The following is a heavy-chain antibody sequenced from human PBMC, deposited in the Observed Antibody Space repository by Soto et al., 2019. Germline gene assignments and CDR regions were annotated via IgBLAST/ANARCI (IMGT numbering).Heavy chain of an antibody. J-gene: IGHJ6*02. CDR3: ARGLWGRYPPYYYGMGV. CDR1: GYIFTSYA. CDR2: INAGNGNT. Sequence: QVQLVQSGAEVKKPGASVKVSCKASGYIFTSYAIHWVRQAPGQRLEWMGWINAGNGNTKYSQKFQGRVTITRDTSXNXXYIGLSSLRSEDTDMYCCARGLWGRYPPYYYGMGVWGQGTTVTVSS. V-gene: IGHV1-3*01. D-gene: IGHD3-16*02.